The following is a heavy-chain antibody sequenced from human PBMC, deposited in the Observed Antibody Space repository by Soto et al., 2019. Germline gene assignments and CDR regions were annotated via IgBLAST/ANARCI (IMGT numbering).Heavy chain of an antibody. CDR2: IIPILGIA. D-gene: IGHD4-4*01. CDR3: ASIPPLTTVTPFDY. CDR1: GGTFSSYT. V-gene: IGHV1-69*02. J-gene: IGHJ4*02. Sequence: QVQLVQSGAEVKKPGSSVKVSCKASGGTFSSYTISWVRQAPGQGLEWMGRIIPILGIANYAQKFQGRVTITADKSASTAYMELSSLRSEDTAVYYCASIPPLTTVTPFDYWGQGTLVTVSS.